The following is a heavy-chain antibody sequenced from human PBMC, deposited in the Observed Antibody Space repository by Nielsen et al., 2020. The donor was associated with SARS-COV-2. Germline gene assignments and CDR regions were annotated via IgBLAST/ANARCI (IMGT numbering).Heavy chain of an antibody. V-gene: IGHV1-18*04. D-gene: IGHD6-19*01. CDR3: ARELSGIAVAGCDY. Sequence: ASVKVSCKASGYTFTSNDITWVRQAPGQGLEWMGRISPSNGNTKYAQRFQGRVTMTTDTSTRTAYMELRSLTSDDTAVYYCARELSGIAVAGCDYWGQGTLVTVSS. J-gene: IGHJ4*02. CDR2: ISPSNGNT. CDR1: GYTFTSND.